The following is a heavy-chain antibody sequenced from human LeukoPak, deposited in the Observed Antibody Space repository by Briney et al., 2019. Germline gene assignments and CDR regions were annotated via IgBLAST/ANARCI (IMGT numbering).Heavy chain of an antibody. CDR2: IIPIFGTA. J-gene: IGHJ5*02. CDR3: ARGLPVGFLGVSLNWFDP. CDR1: GGTFISYA. Sequence: SVKVSCKASGGTFISYAISWVRQAPGQGLEWMGGIIPIFGTANYAQKFQGRVTITTDESTSTAYMELSSLRSGDTAVYYCARGLPVGFLGVSLNWFDPWGQGTLVTVSS. D-gene: IGHD3-10*01. V-gene: IGHV1-69*05.